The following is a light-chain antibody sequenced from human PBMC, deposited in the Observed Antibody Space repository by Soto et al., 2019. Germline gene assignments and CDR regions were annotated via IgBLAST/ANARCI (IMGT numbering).Light chain of an antibody. J-gene: IGKJ4*01. Sequence: EIVLTQSPGTLSLSPGERATLTCRASQNIVTTLLSWYQQSPGEAPRLLNYAASGRAAGIPDRFSGSGSGTYFTLSISRLEQEDFADYCCQQYGVSPTFGGGTKVEIK. CDR2: AAS. CDR1: QNIVTTL. V-gene: IGKV3-20*01. CDR3: QQYGVSPT.